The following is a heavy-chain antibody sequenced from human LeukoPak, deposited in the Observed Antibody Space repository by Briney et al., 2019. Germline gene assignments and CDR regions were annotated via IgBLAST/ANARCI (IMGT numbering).Heavy chain of an antibody. J-gene: IGHJ5*02. V-gene: IGHV3-30-3*01. CDR2: VSYDGGIQ. Sequence: PGGSLRLSCAASGFTFSIYAVHWVRQAPGKGLEWVAAVSYDGGIQHYADSVKGRFTISRDNSKNTVYLQMNSLRAEDTAVYFCARDEISAPGNYNFDPWGQGTLVTVSS. D-gene: IGHD3-9*01. CDR3: ARDEISAPGNYNFDP. CDR1: GFTFSIYA.